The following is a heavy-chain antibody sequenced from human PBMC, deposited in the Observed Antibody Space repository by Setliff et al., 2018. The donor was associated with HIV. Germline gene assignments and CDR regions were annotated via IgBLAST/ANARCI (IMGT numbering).Heavy chain of an antibody. V-gene: IGHV3-74*01. CDR3: AKKIPGNHPFDH. CDR1: GFTFSSYW. D-gene: IGHD2-21*01. Sequence: GGSLRLSCVASGFTFSSYWMHWVRQAPGKGLVWVSRINSDASSTDYADSVKGRFTISRDNAKNSLYLQLNSLRAEDTAVYYCAKKIPGNHPFDHWGQGSLVTVS. CDR2: INSDASST. J-gene: IGHJ4*02.